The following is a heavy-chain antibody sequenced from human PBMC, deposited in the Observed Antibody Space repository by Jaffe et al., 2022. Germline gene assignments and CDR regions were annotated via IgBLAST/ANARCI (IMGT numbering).Heavy chain of an antibody. CDR2: IKQDGSEK. CDR1: GFTFSSYW. CDR3: ARDSVWGHGDYGFLGVDV. V-gene: IGHV3-7*01. Sequence: EVQLVESGGGLVQPGGSLRLSCAASGFTFSSYWMSWVRQAPGKGLEWVANIKQDGSEKYYVDSVKGRFTISRDNAKNSLYLQMNSLRAEDTAVYYCARDSVWGHGDYGFLGVDVWGKGTTVTVSS. D-gene: IGHD4-17*01. J-gene: IGHJ6*04.